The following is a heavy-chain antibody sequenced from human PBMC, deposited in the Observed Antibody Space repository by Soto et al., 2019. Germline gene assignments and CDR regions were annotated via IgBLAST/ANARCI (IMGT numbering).Heavy chain of an antibody. CDR3: ARGRDYYGSGTLGMDV. D-gene: IGHD3-10*01. CDR2: ISAYNVNK. J-gene: IGHJ6*02. CDR1: GYAFTSYG. V-gene: IGHV1-18*04. Sequence: APVKVSCQASGYAFTSYGISWVRQARGQGLEWMGCISAYNVNKNYAQKLQGRVTMTTDTSTSTAYMELRSLRSEDTAVYYCARGRDYYGSGTLGMDVWGQGTTVTVSS.